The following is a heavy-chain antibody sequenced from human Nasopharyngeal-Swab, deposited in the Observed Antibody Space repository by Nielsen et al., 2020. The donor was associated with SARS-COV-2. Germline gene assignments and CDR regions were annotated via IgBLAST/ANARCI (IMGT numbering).Heavy chain of an antibody. J-gene: IGHJ2*01. CDR1: GFSFSTYA. D-gene: IGHD3-9*01. V-gene: IGHV3-23*01. CDR3: AKLTVTVYWYFDV. CDR2: ISDGGDST. Sequence: GGSLRLSCAASGFSFSTYAMSWVRLAPGKGLEWVSSISDGGDSTFYADSVKGRLTLSRDNSENTLYLQMSSLRADDTAVYYCAKLTVTVYWYFDVWGPGTLLTVSS.